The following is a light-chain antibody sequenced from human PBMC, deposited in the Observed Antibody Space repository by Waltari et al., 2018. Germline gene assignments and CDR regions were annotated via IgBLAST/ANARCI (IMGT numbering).Light chain of an antibody. J-gene: IGLJ2*01. CDR1: SVHSTYA. Sequence: QPVLTQSPSASASLGASVKVTCTLSSVHSTYAIAWHQQQPEKGPRYLMKVDSDGSHSKGDGIPDRFSGSTAGAERYLTISSLQSEDEADYYCQTWSSGSVVFGGGTKLIVL. V-gene: IGLV4-69*01. CDR3: QTWSSGSVV. CDR2: VDSDGSH.